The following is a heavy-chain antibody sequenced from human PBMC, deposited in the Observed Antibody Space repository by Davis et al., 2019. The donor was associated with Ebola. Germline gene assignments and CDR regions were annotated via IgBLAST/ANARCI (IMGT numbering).Heavy chain of an antibody. D-gene: IGHD5-18*01. CDR1: GFTFSRFP. CDR2: ISYDGSKK. J-gene: IGHJ4*02. V-gene: IGHV3-30*04. Sequence: GESLKISCGASGFTFSRFPMHWVRQAPGKGLEWVAFISYDGSKKYFADSVKGRFTISRDNSKSTLFLQINSLRPEDTAVYYCARDRIPDYWGQGTLVTVSS. CDR3: ARDRIPDY.